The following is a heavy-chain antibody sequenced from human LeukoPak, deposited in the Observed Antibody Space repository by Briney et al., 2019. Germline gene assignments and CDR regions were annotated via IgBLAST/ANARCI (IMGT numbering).Heavy chain of an antibody. V-gene: IGHV3-30-3*01. D-gene: IGHD3-10*01. CDR3: ASAREEYNWFDP. CDR2: ISYDGSNK. J-gene: IGHJ5*02. Sequence: AGGSLRLSCAASGFTFSSYAMHWVRQAPGKGLEWVAVISYDGSNKYYVDSVKGRFTISRDNSKNTLYLQMNSLRAEDTAVYYCASAREEYNWFDPWGQGTLVTVSS. CDR1: GFTFSSYA.